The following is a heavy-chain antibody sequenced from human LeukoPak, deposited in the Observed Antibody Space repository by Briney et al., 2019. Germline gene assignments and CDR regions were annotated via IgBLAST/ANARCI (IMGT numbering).Heavy chain of an antibody. CDR1: GGSISSYC. CDR3: ARDNSGSYREFDY. V-gene: IGHV4-4*07. D-gene: IGHD1-26*01. J-gene: IGHJ4*02. Sequence: SETLSLTCTVPGGSISSYCWSWFRKPAGKGLEWFGRIYTSGSTNYNASLKSRVSMSVDTSKNQFSLKLSSVTAADTAVFYCARDNSGSYREFDYWGQGTLVTVSS. CDR2: IYTSGST.